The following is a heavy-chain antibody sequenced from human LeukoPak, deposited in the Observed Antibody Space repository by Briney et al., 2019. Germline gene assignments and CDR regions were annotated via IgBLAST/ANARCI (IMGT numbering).Heavy chain of an antibody. V-gene: IGHV3-74*01. Sequence: GGSLRLSCAASEFGDYWMDWVRQAPGKGLVWVSRIKSDGSSITYADSVKGRFTISRDNSKNTLYLQMNSLRAEDTAVYYCAKLYDSSGYPPDAFDIWGQGTMVTVSS. CDR2: IKSDGSSI. D-gene: IGHD3-22*01. J-gene: IGHJ3*02. CDR1: EFGDYW. CDR3: AKLYDSSGYPPDAFDI.